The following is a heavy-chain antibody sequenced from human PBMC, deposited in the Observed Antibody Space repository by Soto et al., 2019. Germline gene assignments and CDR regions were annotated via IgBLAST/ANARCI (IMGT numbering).Heavy chain of an antibody. V-gene: IGHV3-30-3*01. CDR2: ITYDGSNK. CDR1: GFTFSSYA. J-gene: IGHJ6*02. D-gene: IGHD1-26*01. CDR3: ARGSHQYSGGPRLRTGYYGMDD. Sequence: QVQLVESGGGVVQPGRSLRLSCAASGFTFSSYAMHWVRQAPGKGLEWVAVITYDGSNKYYADSVKGRFTISRDNSMKSMYLQMNSHRAEDTDVQYCARGSHQYSGGPRLRTGYYGMDDWGQGTTVTVSS.